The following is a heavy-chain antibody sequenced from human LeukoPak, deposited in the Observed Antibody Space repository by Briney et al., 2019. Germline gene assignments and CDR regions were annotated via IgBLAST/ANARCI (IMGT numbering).Heavy chain of an antibody. CDR2: IKKDGSEK. V-gene: IGHV3-7*01. J-gene: IGHJ4*02. CDR1: GFAFGDYW. Sequence: GGSLRLSYAASGFAFGDYWMTWVRQAPGKGLEWVANIKKDGSEKYYVASVRGRFTISRDNAKNSLYLQMNSLRAEDTAVYYCASELPSSSWYDYWGQGTLVTVSS. CDR3: ASELPSSSWYDY. D-gene: IGHD6-13*01.